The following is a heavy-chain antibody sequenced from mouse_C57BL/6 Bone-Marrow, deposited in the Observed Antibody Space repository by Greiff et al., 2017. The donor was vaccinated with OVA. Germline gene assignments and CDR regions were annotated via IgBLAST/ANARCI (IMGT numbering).Heavy chain of an antibody. CDR3: ERLDAMDY. Sequence: EVKLVESGGGLVKPGGSLKLSCAASGFTFSDFYMYWIRQTPEKRLEWVAYISNGGGSTYYTDTVKGRFTIARDNAKNTLYLQMSRLKSEDTAMYYCERLDAMDYWGQGTSVTVSS. V-gene: IGHV5-12*01. CDR1: GFTFSDFY. CDR2: ISNGGGST. J-gene: IGHJ4*01.